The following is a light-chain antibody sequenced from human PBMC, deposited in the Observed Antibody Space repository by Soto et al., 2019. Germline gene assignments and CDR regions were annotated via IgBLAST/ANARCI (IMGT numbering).Light chain of an antibody. CDR3: QQRSNWPPVT. CDR2: DAS. Sequence: EIVLTQSPATLSLSPGERATLSCRASQSVSSYLDWYQQKPGQAPRLLIYDASNRATGIPARFSGSGSGTDFTLTISSLEPEDFAVYYCQQRSNWPPVTFGQGTKVDIK. CDR1: QSVSSY. V-gene: IGKV3-11*01. J-gene: IGKJ2*01.